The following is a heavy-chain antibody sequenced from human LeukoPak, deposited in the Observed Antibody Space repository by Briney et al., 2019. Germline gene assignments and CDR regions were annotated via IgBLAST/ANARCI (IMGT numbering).Heavy chain of an antibody. D-gene: IGHD3-3*01. CDR1: GYTFTGYY. Sequence: ASVKVSCXASGYTFTGYYMHWVRQAPGQGLEWMGRINPNSGGTNYAQKFQGRVTMTRDTSISTAYMELSRLRSDDTAVYYCARAQTGETYDFWSGYPIYYYMDVWGEGTTVTVSS. CDR2: INPNSGGT. J-gene: IGHJ6*03. V-gene: IGHV1-2*06. CDR3: ARAQTGETYDFWSGYPIYYYMDV.